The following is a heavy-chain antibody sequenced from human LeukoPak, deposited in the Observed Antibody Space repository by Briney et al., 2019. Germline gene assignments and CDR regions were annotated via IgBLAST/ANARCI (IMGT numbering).Heavy chain of an antibody. CDR2: VSYDGGTQ. V-gene: IGHV3-30-3*01. CDR3: ARSYGSGTFYLGYYLDY. D-gene: IGHD3-10*01. Sequence: GASLQISCASSGLPFSSYAMHWVRQAPGKGLEWVTIVSYDGGTQYYADSVKGRFTISRDNSKNALYLQMNALRAEDTAVYYCARSYGSGTFYLGYYLDYWGQGALVIVSS. CDR1: GLPFSSYA. J-gene: IGHJ4*02.